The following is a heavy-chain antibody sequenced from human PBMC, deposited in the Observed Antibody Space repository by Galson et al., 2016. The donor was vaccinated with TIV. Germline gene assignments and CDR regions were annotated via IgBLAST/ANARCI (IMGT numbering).Heavy chain of an antibody. Sequence: SLRLSCAASGFTFSSHAMTWVRQAPGKGLEWVSAISGSGATTHYADSVKGRFTISRDNSKKMLYLQLNSLRAEDTAVYYCAKVPSSGFSYYYGIDVWGQGTTVTVA. V-gene: IGHV3-23*01. CDR3: AKVPSSGFSYYYGIDV. D-gene: IGHD6-19*01. CDR2: ISGSGATT. J-gene: IGHJ6*02. CDR1: GFTFSSHA.